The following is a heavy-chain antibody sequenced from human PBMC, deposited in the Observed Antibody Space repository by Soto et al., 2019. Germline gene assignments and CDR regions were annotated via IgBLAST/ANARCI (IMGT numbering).Heavy chain of an antibody. J-gene: IGHJ6*03. CDR3: ARRGNSNYYYYYYYMDV. V-gene: IGHV4-34*01. CDR2: INHSGGT. Sequence: SETLSLTCAVYGGSFRGYYWSWIRQPPGKGLEWIGEINHSGGTNSNPSLKSRVTISVETSKNQFSLKLSSVTAADTAVYYCARRGNSNYYYYYYYMDVWGKGTTVTVSS. CDR1: GGSFRGYY. D-gene: IGHD4-4*01.